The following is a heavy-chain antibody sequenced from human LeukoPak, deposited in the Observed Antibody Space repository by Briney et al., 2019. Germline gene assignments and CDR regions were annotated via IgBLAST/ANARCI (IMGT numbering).Heavy chain of an antibody. CDR2: IIPIFGIA. D-gene: IGHD3-22*01. CDR3: ARTPNYYDSSGYYSRAYYYYGMDV. Sequence: SVKVSCKASGGTLISYAISWVRQAPGQGLEWMGRIIPIFGIANYAQKFQGRVTITADKSTSTAYMELSSLRSEDTAVYYCARTPNYYDSSGYYSRAYYYYGMDVWGQGTTVTVSS. J-gene: IGHJ6*02. CDR1: GGTLISYA. V-gene: IGHV1-69*04.